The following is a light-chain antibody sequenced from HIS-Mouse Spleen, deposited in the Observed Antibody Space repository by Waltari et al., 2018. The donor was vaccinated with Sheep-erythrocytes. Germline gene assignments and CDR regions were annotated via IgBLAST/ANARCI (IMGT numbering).Light chain of an antibody. CDR3: SSYTSSSTHVV. J-gene: IGLJ2*01. Sequence: QSALTQPASVSGSPGQSITLSCTGTSSDVVVYNYVSCYQQHPGQAPKLMIYEVSTRTSGVSNCFSGAKPGTTASLTISGLQAEDEADYYCSSYTSSSTHVVFGGGTKLTVL. CDR2: EVS. V-gene: IGLV2-14*01. CDR1: SSDVVVYNY.